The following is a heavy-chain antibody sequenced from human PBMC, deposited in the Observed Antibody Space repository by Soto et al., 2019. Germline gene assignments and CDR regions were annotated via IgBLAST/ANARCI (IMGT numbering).Heavy chain of an antibody. D-gene: IGHD3-10*01. CDR3: ARWSDYGDYYYYGLDV. CDR2: IYYSGNT. CDR1: GDNIGSGDYY. V-gene: IGHV4-30-4*02. J-gene: IGHJ6*02. Sequence: PSETHSLTSTVSGDNIGSGDYYWSWIRQPPGKGLEWIGYIYYSGNTYYSPSLKRRVTISVDTSMRHFSLQLTSVTTADTAVYYCARWSDYGDYYYYGLDVWGQGTTVTVSS.